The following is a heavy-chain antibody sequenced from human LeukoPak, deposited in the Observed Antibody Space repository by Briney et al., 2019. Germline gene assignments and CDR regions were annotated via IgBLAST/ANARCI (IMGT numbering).Heavy chain of an antibody. CDR3: ATLGGGGNDFDY. Sequence: GRSLRLSCAASGFTFSSYAMHWVRQAPGKWLEWVAVISYDGSNKYYADSVKGRFTISRDNSKNTLYLQMNSLRAEDTAVYYCATLGGGGNDFDYWGQGTLVTVSS. D-gene: IGHD4-23*01. CDR2: ISYDGSNK. CDR1: GFTFSSYA. V-gene: IGHV3-30*04. J-gene: IGHJ4*02.